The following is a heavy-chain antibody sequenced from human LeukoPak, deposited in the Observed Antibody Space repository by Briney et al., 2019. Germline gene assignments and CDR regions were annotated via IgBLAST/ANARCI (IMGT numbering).Heavy chain of an antibody. CDR1: GFTFSSYT. D-gene: IGHD3-22*01. J-gene: IGHJ4*02. V-gene: IGHV3-21*01. CDR3: ARHVVAVGFDY. CDR2: ITTSSSYV. Sequence: GGSLRLSCAASGFTFSSYTMNWVRQAPGKGLEWVSSITTSSSYVYYADSMKGRFTISRDNAKNSLYLQMNSLRAEDTAVYYCARHVVAVGFDYWGQGTLVTVSS.